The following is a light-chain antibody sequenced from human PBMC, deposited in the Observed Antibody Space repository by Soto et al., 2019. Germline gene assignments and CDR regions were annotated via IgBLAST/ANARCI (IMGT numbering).Light chain of an antibody. J-gene: IGKJ1*01. V-gene: IGKV1-5*01. CDR2: GAS. CDR1: QSVGTW. CDR3: QQYHTYWWT. Sequence: DIQMTQSPSTLSASVGGRVTITCRASQSVGTWVAWYQQKPGKAPKLLIYGASNLESGVPSRFSGSGSGTEFTLTITTLQPDDFATYFCQQYHTYWWTFGQGTKVDIK.